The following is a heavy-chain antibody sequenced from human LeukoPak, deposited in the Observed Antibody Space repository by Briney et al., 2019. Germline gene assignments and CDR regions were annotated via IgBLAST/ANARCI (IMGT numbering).Heavy chain of an antibody. Sequence: GGSLRLSCAASGFTFSSYAMSWVRQAPGKGLEWVSAISGSGGSTYYADSVKGRFTISRDNSKNTLYLQMNSLRAEDTAVYYCASSPAINYYGSGSYYKEFDYWGQGTLVTVSS. CDR2: ISGSGGST. D-gene: IGHD3-10*01. CDR1: GFTFSSYA. V-gene: IGHV3-23*01. J-gene: IGHJ4*02. CDR3: ASSPAINYYGSGSYYKEFDY.